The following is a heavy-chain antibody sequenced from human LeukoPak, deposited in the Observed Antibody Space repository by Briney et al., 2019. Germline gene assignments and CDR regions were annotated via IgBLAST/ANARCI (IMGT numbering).Heavy chain of an antibody. Sequence: GGSLRLSCAASGFTFSNAWMSWVRQAPGKGLEWVGRIKSKTDGGTTDYAAPVKGRFTISRDDSKNTLYLQMNSLKTEDTAVYYCTTGCGSGTDVDWGWGQGTLVTVSS. CDR2: IKSKTDGGTT. CDR1: GFTFSNAW. CDR3: TTGCGSGTDVDWG. V-gene: IGHV3-15*01. J-gene: IGHJ4*02. D-gene: IGHD3-10*01.